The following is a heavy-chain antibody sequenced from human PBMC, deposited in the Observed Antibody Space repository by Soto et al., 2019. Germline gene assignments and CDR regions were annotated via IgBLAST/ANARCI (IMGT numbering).Heavy chain of an antibody. J-gene: IGHJ1*01. V-gene: IGHV3-30*03. Sequence: PGGSLRLSCAASGFTFSSYGMHWVRQAPGKGLEWVAVISYDGSNKYYADSVKGRFTISRDNSKNTLYLQMNSLRAEDTAVYYCARDRVESGYPEYFQHWGQGTLVTVSS. CDR2: ISYDGSNK. D-gene: IGHD3-22*01. CDR1: GFTFSSYG. CDR3: ARDRVESGYPEYFQH.